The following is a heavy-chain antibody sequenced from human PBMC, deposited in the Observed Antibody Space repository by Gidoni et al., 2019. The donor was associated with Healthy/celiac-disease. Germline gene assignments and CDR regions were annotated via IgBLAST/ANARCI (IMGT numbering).Heavy chain of an antibody. V-gene: IGHV3-21*01. J-gene: IGHJ5*02. CDR1: GFTFRSYS. CDR3: ARDSGYDFWSGLNWFDP. D-gene: IGHD3-3*01. Sequence: EVQLVESGGGLVKPGGSLRLSCAASGFTFRSYSMNWVRHAPGKGLEWVSSISSSSSYIDYADSVKGRFTISRDNAKNSLYLQMNSLRAEYTSVYYCARDSGYDFWSGLNWFDPWGQGTLVTVSS. CDR2: ISSSSSYI.